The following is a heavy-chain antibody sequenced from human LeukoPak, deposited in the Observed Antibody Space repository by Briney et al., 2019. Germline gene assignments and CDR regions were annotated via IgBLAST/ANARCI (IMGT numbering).Heavy chain of an antibody. CDR1: GGSISSGSYY. CDR3: ARLLVRGVITFYWFDP. J-gene: IGHJ5*02. CDR2: IYTSGST. Sequence: SETLSLTCTVSGGSISSGSYYWSWIRQPAGKGLEWIGRIYTSGSTNYNPSLKSRVTISVDTSKNQFSLKLSSVTAADTAVYYCARLLVRGVITFYWFDPWGQGTLVTVSS. D-gene: IGHD3-10*01. V-gene: IGHV4-61*02.